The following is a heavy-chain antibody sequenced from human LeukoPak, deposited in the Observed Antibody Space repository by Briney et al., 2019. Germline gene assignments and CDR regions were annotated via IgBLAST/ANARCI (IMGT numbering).Heavy chain of an antibody. D-gene: IGHD3-22*01. J-gene: IGHJ4*02. Sequence: ASVKVSCKASGYTCTGYYMHWVRQAPGQGLEWMGRINPNSGGTNYAQKFQGRVTMTRDTSISTAYMELSRLRSDDTAVYYCARAQTYYYDSSGYYYSDYWGQGTLVTVSS. V-gene: IGHV1-2*06. CDR2: INPNSGGT. CDR1: GYTCTGYY. CDR3: ARAQTYYYDSSGYYYSDY.